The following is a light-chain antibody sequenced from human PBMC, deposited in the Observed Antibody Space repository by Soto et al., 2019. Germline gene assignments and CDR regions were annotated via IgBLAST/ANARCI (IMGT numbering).Light chain of an antibody. J-gene: IGLJ1*01. Sequence: QSALTQPASVSGSPGQSITISCTGSSSDVGGYNYVSWYQQLPGKAPKLLIYDVSNRPSGASNRFSGSKSGNTASLTISGLQAEDEADYYCSSFPTSSTLVFGAGTKVTVL. CDR2: DVS. V-gene: IGLV2-14*01. CDR3: SSFPTSSTLV. CDR1: SSDVGGYNY.